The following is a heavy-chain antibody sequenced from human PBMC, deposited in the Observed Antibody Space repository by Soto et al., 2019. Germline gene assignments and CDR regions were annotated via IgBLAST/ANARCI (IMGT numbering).Heavy chain of an antibody. Sequence: PGGSLRLSCAASGFTFSIYAMHWVRQAPGKGLEWMAVISNDGSIKYYADSVKGRFTISRDNSKNTLFLQMNSLRTEDTAVYYCTKGGDGYNPHYYYGMDVWGQGTTVTVSS. CDR1: GFTFSIYA. D-gene: IGHD5-12*01. J-gene: IGHJ6*02. CDR2: ISNDGSIK. CDR3: TKGGDGYNPHYYYGMDV. V-gene: IGHV3-30-3*01.